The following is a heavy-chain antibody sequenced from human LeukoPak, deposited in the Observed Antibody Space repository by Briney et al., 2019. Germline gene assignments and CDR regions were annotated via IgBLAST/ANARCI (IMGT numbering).Heavy chain of an antibody. Sequence: SGGSLRLSCAAYGFTFSSYAMHWVRQAPGKGLEWVAVISYDGSNKYYADSVKGRFTISRDNSKNTLYLQMNSLRAEDTAVYYCARAPVGFGMDVWGQGTTVTVSS. CDR1: GFTFSSYA. CDR2: ISYDGSNK. J-gene: IGHJ6*02. D-gene: IGHD2-15*01. CDR3: ARAPVGFGMDV. V-gene: IGHV3-30-3*01.